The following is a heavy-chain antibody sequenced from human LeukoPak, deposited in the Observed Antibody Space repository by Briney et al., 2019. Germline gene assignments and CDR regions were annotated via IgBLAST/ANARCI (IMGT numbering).Heavy chain of an antibody. D-gene: IGHD6-13*01. CDR2: IHYRGST. CDR3: ARHPLGSYSYGMDV. J-gene: IGHJ6*02. V-gene: IGHV4-59*01. Sequence: SETLSLTCTVSGGSISSYYWSWIRQPPGKGLEWIGYIHYRGSTNYNPSLKSRVTISVDTSKNQFSLKLSSLTAADTAVYYCARHPLGSYSYGMDVWGQGTTVTVSS. CDR1: GGSISSYY.